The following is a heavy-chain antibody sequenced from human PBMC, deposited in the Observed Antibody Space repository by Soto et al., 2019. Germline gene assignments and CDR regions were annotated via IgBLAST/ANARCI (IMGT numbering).Heavy chain of an antibody. D-gene: IGHD6-19*01. J-gene: IGHJ4*02. CDR3: ARGGLLPDY. Sequence: QLQLQESGSGLVKPSQTLSLTCAVSGGSTSSGGYSWSWLRQPPGKGLKWIGYISHSGSNYYNPSLKSRITISVDTSKNQFSLRLSSVTAADTAVYYCARGGLLPDYWGQGTLVTVSS. CDR1: GGSTSSGGYS. V-gene: IGHV4-30-2*01. CDR2: ISHSGSN.